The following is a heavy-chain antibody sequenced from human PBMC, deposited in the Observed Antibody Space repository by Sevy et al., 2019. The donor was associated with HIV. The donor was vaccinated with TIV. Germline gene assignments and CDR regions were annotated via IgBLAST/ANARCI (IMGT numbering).Heavy chain of an antibody. CDR3: ARGQLQFLEWFLGDS. CDR2: INPNSGGT. Sequence: ASVKVSCKASGYTFTDYFMHWARQAPGQGLEWMGWINPNSGGTNYAQKFQGRVTMTRDTSISTAYMELNRLRSDDTAVYYCARGQLQFLEWFLGDSRGQGTLVTVSS. CDR1: GYTFTDYF. J-gene: IGHJ4*02. V-gene: IGHV1-2*02. D-gene: IGHD3-3*01.